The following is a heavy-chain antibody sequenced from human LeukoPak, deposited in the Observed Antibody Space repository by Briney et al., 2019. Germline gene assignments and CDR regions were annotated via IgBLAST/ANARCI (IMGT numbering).Heavy chain of an antibody. V-gene: IGHV3-30*02. CDR2: IRYDGSNK. Sequence: GGSLRLSCAASGFTFSSYGMHWVRQAPGKGLEWVAFIRYDGSNKYYADSVKGRFTISRDNSKNTLYLQMNSLRAEDTAVYYCATSPGLGYSSSLTGVDYWGQGTLVTVSS. D-gene: IGHD6-6*01. CDR3: ATSPGLGYSSSLTGVDY. J-gene: IGHJ4*02. CDR1: GFTFSSYG.